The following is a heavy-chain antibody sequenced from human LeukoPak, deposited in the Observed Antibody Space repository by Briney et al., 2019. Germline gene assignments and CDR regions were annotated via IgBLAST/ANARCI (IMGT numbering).Heavy chain of an antibody. CDR2: ISGSGGST. CDR3: AGGAVAGTSYLDY. J-gene: IGHJ4*02. D-gene: IGHD6-19*01. V-gene: IGHV3-23*01. CDR1: GFTFSSYG. Sequence: PGGSLRLSCAASGFTFSSYGMSWVRQAPGKGLEWVSAISGSGGSTCYADSVKGRFTISRDNSKNTLYLQMNSLRAEDTAVYYCAGGAVAGTSYLDYWGQGTLVTVSS.